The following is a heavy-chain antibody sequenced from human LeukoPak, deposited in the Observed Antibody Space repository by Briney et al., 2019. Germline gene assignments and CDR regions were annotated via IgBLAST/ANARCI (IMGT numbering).Heavy chain of an antibody. D-gene: IGHD1-14*01. CDR1: GFTFSNYW. J-gene: IGHJ3*02. CDR3: AREFRITGTTTSGFDI. V-gene: IGHV3-7*01. Sequence: GGSLRLSCVASGFTFSNYWMSWVRQAPGKGLEWVANIKRDGRDKNSVDSVKGRFTISRDNAKNSMFLRMNSLRVEDTAVYYCAREFRITGTTTSGFDIWGQGTMVTVSS. CDR2: IKRDGRDK.